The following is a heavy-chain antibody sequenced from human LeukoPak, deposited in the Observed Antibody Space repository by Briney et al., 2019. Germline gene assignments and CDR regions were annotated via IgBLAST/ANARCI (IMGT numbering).Heavy chain of an antibody. V-gene: IGHV3-74*01. CDR3: ATDEAATGRLDY. CDR1: GFNFRNYW. CDR2: INSVGGST. Sequence: RGSLRLSCAASGFNFRNYWMHWVRQAPGKGLVWVSRINSVGGSTSYADSVKGRFTISRDNAENTLYLQINSLRAEDTAVYYCATDEAATGRLDYWGQGTLVTDSS. J-gene: IGHJ4*02. D-gene: IGHD1-1*01.